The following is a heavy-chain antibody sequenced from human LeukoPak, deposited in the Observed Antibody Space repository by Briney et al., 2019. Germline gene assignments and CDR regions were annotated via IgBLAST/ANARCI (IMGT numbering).Heavy chain of an antibody. V-gene: IGHV3-21*01. CDR1: GFTFSSYS. D-gene: IGHD6-6*01. J-gene: IGHJ6*03. CDR3: ARDPGSSSWLNYYYMDV. CDR2: ISSSSSYI. Sequence: PGGSLRLSCAASGFTFSSYSMNWVRQAPGKGLEWVSSISSSSSYIYYADSVKGRFTISRDNAKNSLYLQMNSLRAEDTAVYYCARDPGSSSWLNYYYMDVWGKGTTVTVSS.